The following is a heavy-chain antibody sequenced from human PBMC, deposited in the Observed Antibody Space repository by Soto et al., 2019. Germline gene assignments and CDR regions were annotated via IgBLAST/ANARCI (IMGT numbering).Heavy chain of an antibody. J-gene: IGHJ2*01. CDR3: ARGSSLYFDL. D-gene: IGHD6-19*01. CDR2: IHSTGST. CDR1: GASITTSY. Sequence: SETLSLTCAVPGASITTSYCSWIRQPPGKGLEWIGFIHSTGSTNYNPSLKSRVTISLDTSKKQFSLKLTSVTAADTAVYDCARGSSLYFDLWGRGSLVTVSS. V-gene: IGHV4-59*01.